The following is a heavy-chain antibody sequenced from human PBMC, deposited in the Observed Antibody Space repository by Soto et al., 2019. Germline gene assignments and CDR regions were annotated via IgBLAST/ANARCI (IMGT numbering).Heavy chain of an antibody. J-gene: IGHJ4*02. V-gene: IGHV3-23*01. CDR1: GFTFGDYA. D-gene: IGHD5-12*01. Sequence: PGGSLRLSCTASGFTFGDYAMSWFRQAPGKGLEWVGFIRSKAYGGSGGSTYYADSVKGRFTISRDNSKNTLYVQMNSLRAEDTAVYYCARARNIVATKSPFDYWGQGTLVTVSS. CDR2: YGGSGGST. CDR3: ARARNIVATKSPFDY.